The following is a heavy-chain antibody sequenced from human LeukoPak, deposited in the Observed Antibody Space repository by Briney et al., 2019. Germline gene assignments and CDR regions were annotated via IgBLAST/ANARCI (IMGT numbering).Heavy chain of an antibody. J-gene: IGHJ4*02. CDR2: IKSKTDGGTT. CDR1: GFTFSNAW. D-gene: IGHD3-10*01. V-gene: IGHV3-15*01. Sequence: GGSLRLSCAASGFTFSNAWMSWVRQAPGKGLEWVGRIKSKTDGGTTDYAAPVKGRFTVSRDDSKNMVYLQMSSLKIEDTAVYYCATDVPTLGSGEFDYWGQGTLVTVSS. CDR3: ATDVPTLGSGEFDY.